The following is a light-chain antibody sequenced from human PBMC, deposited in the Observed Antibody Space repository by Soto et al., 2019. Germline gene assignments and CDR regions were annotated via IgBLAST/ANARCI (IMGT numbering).Light chain of an antibody. CDR2: GAS. Sequence: EIVLTQSPGTLSLSPGERATLSCRASQSVSSSYLAWYQQKPDQAPRLLIYGASSKATGIPDRFSGSWSGRDLSHTISRLEAEDFAGYFFQQYGSSPPYTFGRGTKVEIK. V-gene: IGKV3-20*01. CDR3: QQYGSSPPYT. J-gene: IGKJ2*01. CDR1: QSVSSSY.